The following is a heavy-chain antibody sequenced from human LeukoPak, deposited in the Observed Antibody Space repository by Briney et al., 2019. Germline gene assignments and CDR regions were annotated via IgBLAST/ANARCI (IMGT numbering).Heavy chain of an antibody. V-gene: IGHV1-2*02. D-gene: IGHD2-15*01. CDR2: INPKTGGT. CDR1: GYTLTELS. J-gene: IGHJ4*02. Sequence: ASVKVSCKVSGYTLTELSMHWVRQAPGQGLEWMGWINPKTGGTNYAQNFQGRVTMTRDTSISTAYLELSSLRSDDTAVYYCARDGGGVVVAATPDYWGQGTLVTVSS. CDR3: ARDGGGVVVAATPDY.